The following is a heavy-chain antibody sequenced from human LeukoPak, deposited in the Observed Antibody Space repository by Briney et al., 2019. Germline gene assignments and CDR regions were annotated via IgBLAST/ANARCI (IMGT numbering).Heavy chain of an antibody. Sequence: SEILSLTCTVSGGSISSYYWSWIRQPPGKGLEWIGYIYYSGSTNYNPSLKSRVTISVDTSKNQFSLKLSSVTAADTAVYYCARVAGYFDLWGRGTLVTVSS. CDR3: ARVAGYFDL. J-gene: IGHJ2*01. V-gene: IGHV4-59*01. CDR2: IYYSGST. CDR1: GGSISSYY.